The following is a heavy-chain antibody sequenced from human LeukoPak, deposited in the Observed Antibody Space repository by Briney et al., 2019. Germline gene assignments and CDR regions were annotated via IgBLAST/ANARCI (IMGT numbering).Heavy chain of an antibody. D-gene: IGHD6-19*01. J-gene: IGHJ4*02. CDR2: IYTSGST. V-gene: IGHV4-61*02. CDR1: GGSISSGSYY. Sequence: PSETLSLTCTVSGGSISSGSYYWSWIRQPAGKGLEWIGRIYTSGSTNYNPSLKSRVTISVDTSKNQFSLKLSSVTAADTAVYYCARDLGKAYSSGWYPPSLRYWGQGTLVTVSS. CDR3: ARDLGKAYSSGWYPPSLRY.